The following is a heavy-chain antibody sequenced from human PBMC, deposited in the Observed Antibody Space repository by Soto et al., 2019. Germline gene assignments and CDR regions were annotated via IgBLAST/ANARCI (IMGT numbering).Heavy chain of an antibody. CDR1: GFTFSDHY. Sequence: GGSLRLSCAASGFTFSDHYMDRVRQAPGKGLEWVGRTRNKANSYTTEYAASVKGRFTISRDDSKNTLYLQMNSLKTEDTAVYYCTTVGQLWFGELLSLDFDYWGQGTLVTV. D-gene: IGHD3-10*01. CDR2: TRNKANSYTT. V-gene: IGHV3-72*01. J-gene: IGHJ4*02. CDR3: TTVGQLWFGELLSLDFDY.